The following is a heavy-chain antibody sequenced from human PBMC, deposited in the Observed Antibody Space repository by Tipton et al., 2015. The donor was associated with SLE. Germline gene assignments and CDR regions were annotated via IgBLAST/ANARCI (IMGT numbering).Heavy chain of an antibody. V-gene: IGHV4-34*01. CDR1: GGSFSGYY. Sequence: TLSLTCAVYGGSFSGYYWSWIRQSPGKGLEWIGDINHSGSINYNPSLKSRVTISVDTSKNQFSLRLSSVTAADTAVYYCARVPGLERSYYYNYYMDVWGKGTTVTVSS. J-gene: IGHJ6*03. CDR3: ARVPGLERSYYYNYYMDV. D-gene: IGHD1-1*01. CDR2: INHSGSI.